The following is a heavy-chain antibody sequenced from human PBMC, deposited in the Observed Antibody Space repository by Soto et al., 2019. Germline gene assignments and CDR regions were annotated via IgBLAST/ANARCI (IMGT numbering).Heavy chain of an antibody. CDR1: GGSISSYY. CDR2: IYYSGGT. D-gene: IGHD3-16*02. Sequence: PSETLSLTCTVSGGSISSYYWSWIRQPPGKGLEWIGYIYYSGGTNYNPSLKSRVTISVDTSKNQFSLKLSSVTAADTAVYYCEREGGGYRFERWGQGTLVNVSS. V-gene: IGHV4-59*01. J-gene: IGHJ4*01. CDR3: EREGGGYRFER.